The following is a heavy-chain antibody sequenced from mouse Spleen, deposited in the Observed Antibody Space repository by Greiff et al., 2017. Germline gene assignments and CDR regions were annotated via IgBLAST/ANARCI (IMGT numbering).Heavy chain of an antibody. D-gene: IGHD2-3*01. V-gene: IGHV5-6-5*01. Sequence: VQLKESGGGLVKPGGSLKLSCAASGFTFSSYAMSWVRQTPEKRLEWVASISSGGSTYYPDSVKGRFTISRDNARNILYLQMSSLRSEDTAMYYCAREGWSLFDYWGQGTTLTVSS. CDR1: GFTFSSYA. CDR3: AREGWSLFDY. J-gene: IGHJ2*01. CDR2: ISSGGST.